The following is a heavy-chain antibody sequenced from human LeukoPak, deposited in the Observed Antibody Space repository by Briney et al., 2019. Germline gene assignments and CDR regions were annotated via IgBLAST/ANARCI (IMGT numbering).Heavy chain of an antibody. CDR3: ARFNSRGHGLDV. Sequence: ASVKVSCKASGYTFPSYGITWVRQATGQGLEWMGWMNPISGNTGYEQKFQGRVTMTRNTSINTAYMELSGLRSEDTAIYYCARFNSRGHGLDVWGQGTTVIVSS. V-gene: IGHV1-8*02. J-gene: IGHJ6*02. D-gene: IGHD2-21*01. CDR1: GYTFPSYG. CDR2: MNPISGNT.